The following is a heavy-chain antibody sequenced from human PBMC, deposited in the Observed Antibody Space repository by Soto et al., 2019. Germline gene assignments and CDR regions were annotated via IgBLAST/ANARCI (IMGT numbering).Heavy chain of an antibody. V-gene: IGHV3-66*01. J-gene: IGHJ4*02. CDR1: GFTVSSNY. CDR2: IYGGGTT. D-gene: IGHD5-12*01. Sequence: EVQLVESGGGLVQPGGSLRLSCAASGFTVSSNYMSWVRQAPGKGLEWVSLIYGGGTTDYADSVKGRFTISRDNAKNTLYLQMNCLTAAYTAVYYCAARNIVAPYWGQGTLFTVSS. CDR3: AARNIVAPY.